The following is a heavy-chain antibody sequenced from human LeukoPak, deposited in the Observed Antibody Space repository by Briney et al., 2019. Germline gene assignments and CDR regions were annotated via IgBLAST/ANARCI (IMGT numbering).Heavy chain of an antibody. CDR1: GFTFSSYG. CDR3: AKGRVWTYYFDY. D-gene: IGHD2-21*01. J-gene: IGHJ4*02. V-gene: IGHV3-23*01. Sequence: GGSLRLSCEASGFTFSSYGMSWVRQAPGKGLEWVSAISGSGGSTYYADSVKGRFTISRDNSKDTLYLQMNSLRAEDTAVYYRAKGRVWTYYFDYWGQGTLVTVSS. CDR2: ISGSGGST.